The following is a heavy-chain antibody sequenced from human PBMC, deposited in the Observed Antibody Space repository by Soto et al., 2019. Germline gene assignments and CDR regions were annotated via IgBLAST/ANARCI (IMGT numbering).Heavy chain of an antibody. CDR1: GYTFTSYA. CDR2: INAGNGNT. Sequence: ASVKVACMASGYTFTSYAMHWVRQAPGQRLEWMGWINAGNGNTKYSQKFKGRVTITRDTSASTAYMELSSLRSEDTAVYYCARGGYCSGGSCYNNWFDPWGQGTLVTVSS. V-gene: IGHV1-3*01. J-gene: IGHJ5*02. CDR3: ARGGYCSGGSCYNNWFDP. D-gene: IGHD2-15*01.